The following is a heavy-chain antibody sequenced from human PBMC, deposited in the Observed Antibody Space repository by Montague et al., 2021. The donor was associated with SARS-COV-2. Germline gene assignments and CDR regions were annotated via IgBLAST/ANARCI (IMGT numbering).Heavy chain of an antibody. V-gene: IGHV3-48*03. CDR1: GFTFSSYE. CDR2: ISSSGSTI. D-gene: IGHD2/OR15-2a*01. J-gene: IGHJ4*02. Sequence: SLRLSCAASGFTFSSYEMNWVRQAPGKGLEWVSYISSSGSTIYYADSXXGRFTISRDNAKNSLYLQMNSLRAEDTAVYYCARAAAYVLVTNRNYDYWGQGTLVTVSS. CDR3: ARAAAYVLVTNRNYDY.